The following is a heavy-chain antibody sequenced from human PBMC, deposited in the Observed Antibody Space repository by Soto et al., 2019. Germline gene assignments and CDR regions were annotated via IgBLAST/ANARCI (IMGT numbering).Heavy chain of an antibody. D-gene: IGHD2-2*01. V-gene: IGHV1-69*12. CDR2: FIPIFGTA. CDR3: ARGSLAEVPNDYYGMDV. Sequence: QVQLVQSGAEVKKPGSSVKVSCKASGGTFSSYAISWVRQAPGQGLEWMGGFIPIFGTAHYTQKFQGRVTITADESTSTAYMELSSLRSEDTAVYYCARGSLAEVPNDYYGMDVWGQGTTVTVSS. J-gene: IGHJ6*02. CDR1: GGTFSSYA.